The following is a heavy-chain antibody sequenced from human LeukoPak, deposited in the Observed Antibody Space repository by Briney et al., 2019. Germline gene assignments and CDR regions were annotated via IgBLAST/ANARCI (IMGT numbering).Heavy chain of an antibody. J-gene: IGHJ3*02. D-gene: IGHD3-22*01. CDR3: ARSITMIVVGTLQGAFDI. CDR1: AFTFSSYS. V-gene: IGHV3-21*01. CDR2: ISTSSSYI. Sequence: PGGSLRLSCAASAFTFSSYSMNWVRQAPGKGLEWVPFISTSSSYIHYADSVKGRFTISRDNAKNSLYLQMNSLRAEDTAVYYCARSITMIVVGTLQGAFDIWGQGTMVTVSS.